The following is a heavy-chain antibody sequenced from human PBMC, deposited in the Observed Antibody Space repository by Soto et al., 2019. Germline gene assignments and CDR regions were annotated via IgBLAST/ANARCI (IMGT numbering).Heavy chain of an antibody. CDR1: GYTFTGYY. CDR3: ARAGPRDIVATINAFDI. D-gene: IGHD5-12*01. J-gene: IGHJ3*02. V-gene: IGHV1-2*04. Sequence: ASVKVSCKASGYTFTGYYMHWVRQAPGQGLEWMGWINPNSGGTNYAQKFQGWVTMTRDTSISTAYMELSRLRSDDTAVYYCARAGPRDIVATINAFDIWGQGTMVTVSS. CDR2: INPNSGGT.